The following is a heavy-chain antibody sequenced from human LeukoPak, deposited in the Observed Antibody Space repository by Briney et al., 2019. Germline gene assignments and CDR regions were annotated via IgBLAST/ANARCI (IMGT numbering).Heavy chain of an antibody. CDR3: ANLMMGLIVVVPASTIEY. CDR2: ISGSGGST. D-gene: IGHD2-2*01. CDR1: GFTFSSYA. J-gene: IGHJ4*02. V-gene: IGHV3-23*01. Sequence: SGRSLRLSCAASGFTFSSYAMSWVRQAPGKGLEWVSSISGSGGSTYYADSVKGRFTISRDNSKNTLYLQMNSLRAEDRAVYYGANLMMGLIVVVPASTIEYWGQGTLVTVSS.